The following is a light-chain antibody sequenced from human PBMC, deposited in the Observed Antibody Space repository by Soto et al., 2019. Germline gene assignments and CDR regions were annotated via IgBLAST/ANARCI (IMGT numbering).Light chain of an antibody. CDR1: SSDVGSYNL. V-gene: IGLV2-23*01. J-gene: IGLJ2*01. CDR3: CTYAGSSRV. Sequence: QSALTQPASVSGSPGQSITISCTGTSSDVGSYNLVSWYQQHPGKAPKLMIYEGSKRPSGVSNRFSGSKSGNTASLTISGLQAEEEDDYYCCTYAGSSRVFGGGTQLTVL. CDR2: EGS.